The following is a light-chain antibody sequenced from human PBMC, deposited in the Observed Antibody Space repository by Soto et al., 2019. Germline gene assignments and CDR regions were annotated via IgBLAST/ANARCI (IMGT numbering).Light chain of an antibody. CDR3: HQRYNWPRVT. J-gene: IGKJ5*01. Sequence: ENGLTKSPSTLSLSPGERVTLSCRASQSVSNSLAWYQQKPGQPPRLLIYDVSNRATGIPARFSGSGSGTDFTLTITSLEPEDFAVYFCHQRYNWPRVTFGQGTRLEI. CDR1: QSVSNS. V-gene: IGKV3-11*01. CDR2: DVS.